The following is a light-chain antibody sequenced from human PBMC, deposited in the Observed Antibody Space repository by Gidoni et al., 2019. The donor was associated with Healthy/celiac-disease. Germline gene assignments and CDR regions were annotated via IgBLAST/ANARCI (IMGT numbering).Light chain of an antibody. CDR1: SSDVGGYNY. V-gene: IGLV2-14*01. J-gene: IGLJ1*01. CDR2: EVS. Sequence: QSALTQPASVSGSPRQSITISCTGTSSDVGGYNYVSWYQQHPGKAPKLMIYEVSNRPSGVSNRFSGSKSCNTASLTISGLQAEDDADYYCSSYTSSSTLDVFGTGTKVTVL. CDR3: SSYTSSSTLDV.